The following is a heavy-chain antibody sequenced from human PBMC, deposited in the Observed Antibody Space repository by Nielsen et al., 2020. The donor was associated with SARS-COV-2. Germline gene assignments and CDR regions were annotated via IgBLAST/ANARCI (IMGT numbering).Heavy chain of an antibody. D-gene: IGHD6-6*01. CDR2: INPNSGGT. Sequence: ASVKVSCKASGYTFTSYGISWVRQAPGQGLEWMGRINPNSGGTNYAQKLQGRVTMTTDTSTSTAYMELRSLRSDDTAVYYCARDWYSSSSYHYYMDVWGKGTTVTVSS. V-gene: IGHV1-18*01. CDR3: ARDWYSSSSYHYYMDV. J-gene: IGHJ6*03. CDR1: GYTFTSYG.